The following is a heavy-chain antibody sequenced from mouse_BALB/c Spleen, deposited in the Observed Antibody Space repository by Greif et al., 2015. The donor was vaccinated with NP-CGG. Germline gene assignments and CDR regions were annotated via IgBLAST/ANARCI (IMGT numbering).Heavy chain of an antibody. CDR1: GYTFTDYE. CDR3: SHPYYYGSSYGFAY. J-gene: IGHJ3*01. Sequence: VQVVESGAELVRPGASVTLSCKASGYTFTDYEMHWVKQTPVHGLEWIGAIDPETGGTAYNQKFKGKATLTADKSSSTAYMELRSLTSEDSAVYYCSHPYYYGSSYGFAYWGQGTLVTVSA. CDR2: IDPETGGT. D-gene: IGHD1-1*01. V-gene: IGHV1-15*01.